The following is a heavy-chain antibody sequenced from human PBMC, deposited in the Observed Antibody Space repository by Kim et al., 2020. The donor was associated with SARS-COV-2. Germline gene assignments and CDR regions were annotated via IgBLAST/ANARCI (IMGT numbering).Heavy chain of an antibody. V-gene: IGHV4-31*03. J-gene: IGHJ5*02. CDR2: IYYSGST. CDR3: ARGLRGHQLPKNGFDP. Sequence: SETLSLTCTVSGGSISSGGYYWSWIRQHPGKGLEWIGYIYYSGSTYYNPSLKSRVTISVDTSKNQFSLKLSSVTAADTAVYYCARGLRGHQLPKNGFDPWGQGTLVTVSS. D-gene: IGHD2-2*01. CDR1: GGSISSGGYY.